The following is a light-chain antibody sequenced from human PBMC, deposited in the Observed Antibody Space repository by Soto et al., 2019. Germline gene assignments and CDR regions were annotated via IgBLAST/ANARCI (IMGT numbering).Light chain of an antibody. CDR3: QQYNNWPLT. CDR1: QSVSSN. J-gene: IGKJ1*01. V-gene: IGKV3-15*01. CDR2: GAS. Sequence: EIVMTQSPATLAVSPCERATLSSRASQSVSSNLAWYQQKPGQAPRLLIYGASTRATGIPARFSGSGSGTEFTLTISSLQSEDFAVYYCQQYNNWPLTFGQGTKVDIK.